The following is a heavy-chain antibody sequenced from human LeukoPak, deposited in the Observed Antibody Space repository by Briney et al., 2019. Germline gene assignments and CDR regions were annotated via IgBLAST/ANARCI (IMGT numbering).Heavy chain of an antibody. CDR1: GFTFSSYW. J-gene: IGHJ4*02. CDR3: VKGRDYYFDY. V-gene: IGHV3-30*02. CDR2: IRYDGTEK. Sequence: PGGSLRLSCAASGFTFSSYWMSWVRQAPGKGLEWVAFIRYDGTEKYYADSVEGRFALSRDNSKNTLYLQMNSLRPEDTGLYYCVKGRDYYFDYWGQGTLVTVSS. D-gene: IGHD3/OR15-3a*01.